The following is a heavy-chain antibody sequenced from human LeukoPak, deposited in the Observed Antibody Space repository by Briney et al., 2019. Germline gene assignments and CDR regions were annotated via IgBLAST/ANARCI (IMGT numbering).Heavy chain of an antibody. Sequence: SETLSLTCTVSGGSISSYYWTWIRQPPGKALEWIGYIYYSGSTNYSPSLKSRLTISVDRSKTQFFLKLSSVAAADTAVYYCARLSNYNILTGNNRFDSWGQGTLVTVSS. CDR1: GGSISSYY. V-gene: IGHV4-59*08. CDR3: ARLSNYNILTGNNRFDS. CDR2: IYYSGST. D-gene: IGHD3-9*01. J-gene: IGHJ5*01.